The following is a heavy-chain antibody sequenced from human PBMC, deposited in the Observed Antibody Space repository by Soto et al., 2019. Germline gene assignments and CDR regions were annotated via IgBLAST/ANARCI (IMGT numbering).Heavy chain of an antibody. D-gene: IGHD3-10*01. J-gene: IGHJ5*02. Sequence: EVQLVESGGGLVQPGGSLRLSCAASGFTFSRYSMNWVRQAPGKGLEWVSYISSSSSTIYYADSVKGRFTISRDNAKNSLYLQMNRLRVEDTAVYYCARGRNTMVRGVINEPWGHGTLVTVSS. CDR1: GFTFSRYS. CDR3: ARGRNTMVRGVINEP. V-gene: IGHV3-48*01. CDR2: ISSSSSTI.